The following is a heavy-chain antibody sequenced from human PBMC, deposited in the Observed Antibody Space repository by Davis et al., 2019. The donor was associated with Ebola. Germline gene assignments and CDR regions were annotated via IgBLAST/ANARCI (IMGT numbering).Heavy chain of an antibody. CDR2: IWFDGSKK. J-gene: IGHJ4*02. V-gene: IGHV3-33*01. CDR1: GFTFSGYA. D-gene: IGHD3-10*01. Sequence: GESLKISCVASGFTFSGYAMHWVRQAPGKGLEWVALIWFDGSKKDYTDSVKGRFTISRDNSKNTLYLQMSSLRAEDTAVYYCARDLSKGRFFDYWGQGTLVTVSS. CDR3: ARDLSKGRFFDY.